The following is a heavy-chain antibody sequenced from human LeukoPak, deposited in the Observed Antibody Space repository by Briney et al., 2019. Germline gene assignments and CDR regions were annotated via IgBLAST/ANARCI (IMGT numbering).Heavy chain of an antibody. CDR2: ISDSGGNT. V-gene: IGHV3-23*01. D-gene: IGHD5-12*01. Sequence: GGSLRLSCAASGFTFNSYAMRWVRQAPGEGLQWVSGISDSGGNTYYADSVRGRFTISRDNSKNTLYLQMNSLRAEDTAVYYCARHRRSWLIDYWGQGTLVTVSS. CDR3: ARHRRSWLIDY. J-gene: IGHJ4*02. CDR1: GFTFNSYA.